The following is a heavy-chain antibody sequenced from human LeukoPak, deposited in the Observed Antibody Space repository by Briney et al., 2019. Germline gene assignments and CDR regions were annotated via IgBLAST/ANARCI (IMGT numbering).Heavy chain of an antibody. J-gene: IGHJ5*02. CDR1: GFTFSSYG. Sequence: GRSLRLSCAASGFTFSSYGMHWVRQAPGKGLEWVAVISYDGSNKYYADSVKGRFTISRDNSKNTLYLQMNSLRAEDTAVYYCAKARSGGYNWFDPWGQGTLSPSPQ. D-gene: IGHD3-3*01. CDR3: AKARSGGYNWFDP. CDR2: ISYDGSNK. V-gene: IGHV3-30*18.